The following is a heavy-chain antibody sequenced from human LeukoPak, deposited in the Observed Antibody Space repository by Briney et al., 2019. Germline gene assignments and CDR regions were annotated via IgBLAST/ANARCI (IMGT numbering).Heavy chain of an antibody. CDR2: ISGSGGST. CDR3: AKVPGAPYYFDY. J-gene: IGHJ4*02. Sequence: GGSLRLSCTAASGFSFSTSDMNWVRQAPGKGLEWVSTISGSGGSTYYADSVKGRFTISRDNSKNTLYLQMNSLRAEDTAVYYCAKVPGAPYYFDYWGQGTLVTVSS. V-gene: IGHV3-23*01. D-gene: IGHD1-26*01. CDR1: GFSFSTSD.